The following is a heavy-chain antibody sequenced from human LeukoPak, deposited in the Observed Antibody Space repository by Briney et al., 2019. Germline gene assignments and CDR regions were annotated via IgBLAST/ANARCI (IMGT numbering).Heavy chain of an antibody. V-gene: IGHV3-7*01. Sequence: GGSLRLSCAASGFTFSSYWMSWVRQAPGKGLEWVANIKQDGGEKYYVDSVKGRFTLPRDNAKHSLYLQMNRLRAEHTAGYYCARGGGYSGYDYSFAFDIWGQGTMVTVSS. D-gene: IGHD5-12*01. CDR2: IKQDGGEK. J-gene: IGHJ3*02. CDR3: ARGGGYSGYDYSFAFDI. CDR1: GFTFSSYW.